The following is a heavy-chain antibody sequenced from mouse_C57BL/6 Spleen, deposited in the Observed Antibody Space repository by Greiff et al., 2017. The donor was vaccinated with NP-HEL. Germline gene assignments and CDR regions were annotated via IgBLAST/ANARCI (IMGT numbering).Heavy chain of an antibody. Sequence: EVKVVESGGDLVKPGGSLKLSCAASGFTFSSYGMSWVRQTPDKRLEWVATISSGGSYTYYPDSVKGRFTISRDNAKNTLYLQMSSLKSEDTAMYYCARRGPYYGSSDWYFDVWGTGTTVTVSS. J-gene: IGHJ1*03. CDR3: ARRGPYYGSSDWYFDV. V-gene: IGHV5-6*02. D-gene: IGHD1-1*01. CDR2: ISSGGSYT. CDR1: GFTFSSYG.